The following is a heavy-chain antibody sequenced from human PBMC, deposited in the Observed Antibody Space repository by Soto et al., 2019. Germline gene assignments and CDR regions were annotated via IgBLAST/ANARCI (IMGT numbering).Heavy chain of an antibody. J-gene: IGHJ6*03. V-gene: IGHV5-51*01. CDR1: GYSFTSYW. CDR2: IYPGDSDT. D-gene: IGHD6-6*01. Sequence: PGGSLKISCKGSGYSFTSYWSGWVRQMHGKGLEWMGIIYPGDSDTRYSPSFQGQVTISADKSISTAYLQWSSLKASDTAMYYCARGRFPLVSGYYYYMDVWGKGTTVTVSS. CDR3: ARGRFPLVSGYYYYMDV.